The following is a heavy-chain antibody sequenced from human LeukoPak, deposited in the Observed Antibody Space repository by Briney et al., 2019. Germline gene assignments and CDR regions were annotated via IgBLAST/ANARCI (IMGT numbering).Heavy chain of an antibody. Sequence: ASVKVSCKASGYTFTSYYMHWVRQAPGQGLEWMGIINPSGGSTSYAQKFQGRVTMTRDTSTSTVYMELSSLRSEDTAVYHCARDLGPACGGDCSMDYWGQGTLATVSS. J-gene: IGHJ4*02. D-gene: IGHD2-21*02. CDR3: ARDLGPACGGDCSMDY. V-gene: IGHV1-46*01. CDR1: GYTFTSYY. CDR2: INPSGGST.